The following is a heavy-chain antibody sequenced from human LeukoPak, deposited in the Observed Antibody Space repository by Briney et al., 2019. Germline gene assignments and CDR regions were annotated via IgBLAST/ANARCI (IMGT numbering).Heavy chain of an antibody. Sequence: PGGSLRLSCAASGFTVSTDGMNWVRQAPGKGLEWVSATSAGGGNTYYADSVKGRFTISRDNSKNTLFLEMNSLRAEDTAVYYCAKEYSVRNQFDYWGQGTLVAVSS. V-gene: IGHV3-23*01. CDR2: TSAGGGNT. CDR3: AKEYSVRNQFDY. D-gene: IGHD1-14*01. J-gene: IGHJ4*02. CDR1: GFTVSTDG.